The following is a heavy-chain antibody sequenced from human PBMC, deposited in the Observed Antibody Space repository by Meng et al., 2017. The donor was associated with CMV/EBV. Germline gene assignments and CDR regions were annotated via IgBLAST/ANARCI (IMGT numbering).Heavy chain of an antibody. CDR3: ARHGRVVPAAYNWFDP. Sequence: SETLSLTCTVSGGSISSSSYYWGWIRQPPGKGLEWIGSIYYSGSTYYNPSLKSRVTISVDTSKNQFSLKLSSVTAADTAVYYCARHGRVVPAAYNWFDPWGQGILVTVSS. CDR2: IYYSGST. J-gene: IGHJ5*02. D-gene: IGHD2-2*01. V-gene: IGHV4-39*01. CDR1: GGSISSSSYY.